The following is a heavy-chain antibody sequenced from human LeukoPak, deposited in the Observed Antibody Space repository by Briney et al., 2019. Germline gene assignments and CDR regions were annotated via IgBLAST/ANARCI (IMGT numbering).Heavy chain of an antibody. CDR1: GYTFTNYL. D-gene: IGHD1-26*01. CDR3: ARELGATFFFDY. Sequence: ASVKVSCKASGYTFTNYLTHWVRQAPGQGLEWMGVINPGDGYTNYAQKFQGRVTMTSDTSTSTVYMELSSLRSEDTAVYYCARELGATFFFDYWGQGTLVTVSS. V-gene: IGHV1-46*01. CDR2: INPGDGYT. J-gene: IGHJ4*02.